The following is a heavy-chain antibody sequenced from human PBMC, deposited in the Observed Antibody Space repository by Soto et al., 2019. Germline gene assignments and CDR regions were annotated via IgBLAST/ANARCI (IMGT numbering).Heavy chain of an antibody. CDR1: GGSFSGYY. CDR3: ASFSSSWYGGP. V-gene: IGHV4-34*01. J-gene: IGHJ5*02. Sequence: QVQLQQWGAGLLKPSETLSLTCAVYGGSFSGYYWSWIRQPPGKGLEWIGEINDSGSTNYNPSLKSRVTISVDTSKNQFSLKLSSVTAADTAVYYCASFSSSWYGGPWGQGTLVTVSS. CDR2: INDSGST. D-gene: IGHD6-13*01.